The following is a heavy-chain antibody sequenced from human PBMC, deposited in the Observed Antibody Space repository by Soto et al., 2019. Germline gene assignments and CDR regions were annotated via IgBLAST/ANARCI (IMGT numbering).Heavy chain of an antibody. Sequence: QLQLQESGPGLVKPSETLALTCTVSGGSISSISYYWGWIRQPPGKGLEWIGSIKYSGHTFYNPSLKSQVTMSVDTSKNQFSLRLSSVTAAETAVYYCARVDIAVVPSTTFDYWGQGTLVTVSS. CDR3: ARVDIAVVPSTTFDY. CDR1: GGSISSISYY. CDR2: IKYSGHT. J-gene: IGHJ4*02. V-gene: IGHV4-39*01. D-gene: IGHD2-2*01.